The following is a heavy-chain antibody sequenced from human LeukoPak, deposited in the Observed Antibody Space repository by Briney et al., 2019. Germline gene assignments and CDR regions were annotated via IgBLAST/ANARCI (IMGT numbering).Heavy chain of an antibody. Sequence: PGGSLRLSCAASAFTFSSYAMSWVRQAPGKGLERVSAISGSGGSTYYADSVKGRFTISRDKSKNTLCLQMNSLRAEDTAVYYCAKGDYDILTVYYPVDYWGQGTLVTVSS. CDR2: ISGSGGST. D-gene: IGHD3-9*01. J-gene: IGHJ4*02. V-gene: IGHV3-23*01. CDR1: AFTFSSYA. CDR3: AKGDYDILTVYYPVDY.